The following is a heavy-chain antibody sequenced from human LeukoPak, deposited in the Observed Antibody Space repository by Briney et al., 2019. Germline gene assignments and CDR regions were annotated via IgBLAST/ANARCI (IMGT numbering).Heavy chain of an antibody. Sequence: PGGSLRLSCAASGFTFSSYGMHWVRQAPGKGLEWVAVIWYDGSNKYYADSVKGRFTISRDNSKNTLNLQMNSLRAEDTAVYYCARDPDKYDSSFVWGQGTLVTVSS. D-gene: IGHD3-22*01. J-gene: IGHJ4*02. V-gene: IGHV3-33*01. CDR2: IWYDGSNK. CDR1: GFTFSSYG. CDR3: ARDPDKYDSSFV.